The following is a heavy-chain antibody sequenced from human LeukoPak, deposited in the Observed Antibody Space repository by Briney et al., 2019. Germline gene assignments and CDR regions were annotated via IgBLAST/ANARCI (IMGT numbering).Heavy chain of an antibody. CDR3: ASGPYPAAGTDHQSEY. J-gene: IGHJ4*02. Sequence: PSETLSLTCTASGASISSYYWSWIRQPPGKGLEWIGYIYYSGSTHYNPSPRSRGTMSVDTSKNQSSLRLPSVTAADTALYYCASGPYPAAGTDHQSEYWGQGTLVTVSS. V-gene: IGHV4-59*01. D-gene: IGHD6-13*01. CDR1: GASISSYY. CDR2: IYYSGST.